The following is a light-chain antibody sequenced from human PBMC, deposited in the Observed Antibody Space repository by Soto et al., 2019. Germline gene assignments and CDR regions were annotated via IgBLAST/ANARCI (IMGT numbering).Light chain of an antibody. J-gene: IGKJ4*02. CDR3: KKYNNWPLT. CDR2: DAS. CDR1: QSISSN. Sequence: DTVMTQSPATMSVSPGERATLSCRASQSISSNLAWFQQKPGQAPRLLIYDASTMATGFPARFSGSGSGTEFTLTISSLQSEEFAVYYCKKYNNWPLTFGRGTKVDIK. V-gene: IGKV3-15*01.